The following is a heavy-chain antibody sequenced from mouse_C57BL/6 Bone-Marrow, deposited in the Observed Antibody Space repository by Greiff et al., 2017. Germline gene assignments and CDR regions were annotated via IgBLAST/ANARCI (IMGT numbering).Heavy chain of an antibody. J-gene: IGHJ4*01. V-gene: IGHV5-12*01. CDR3: ANAGNYGAMDY. CDR1: GFTFSDYY. Sequence: EVQGVESGGGLVQPGGSLKLSCAASGFTFSDYYMYWVRQTPEKGLEWVAYISNGGGSTYYPDTVKGRFTISRDNAKDTLYLQMSRLKSEDTARYYCANAGNYGAMDYWGQGTSVTVSS. D-gene: IGHD2-1*01. CDR2: ISNGGGST.